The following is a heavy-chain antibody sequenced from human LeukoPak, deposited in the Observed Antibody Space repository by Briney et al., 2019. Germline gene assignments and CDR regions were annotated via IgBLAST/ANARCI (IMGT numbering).Heavy chain of an antibody. D-gene: IGHD2-2*01. Sequence: GGSLRLSCAASGFTFSDYAMSWVRQAPGKGLEWVSGLSASGESTYYADSVKGRFTISGDNSRNTLYVQMNSLRAEDTALYYCAKDMKSFSSDAFDMWGQGTMVTVST. CDR2: LSASGEST. J-gene: IGHJ3*02. CDR1: GFTFSDYA. CDR3: AKDMKSFSSDAFDM. V-gene: IGHV3-23*01.